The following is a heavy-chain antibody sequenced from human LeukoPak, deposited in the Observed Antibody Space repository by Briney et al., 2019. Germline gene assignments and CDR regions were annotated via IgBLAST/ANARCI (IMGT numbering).Heavy chain of an antibody. Sequence: ASVKVSCKASGGTFSSYAISWVRQAPGQGLEWMGGIIPIFGTANYAQKFQGRVTITADESTSTAYMELSSLRSEDTAVHYCARGIAVAGSNWFDPWGQGTLVTVSS. J-gene: IGHJ5*02. V-gene: IGHV1-69*01. CDR3: ARGIAVAGSNWFDP. D-gene: IGHD6-19*01. CDR2: IIPIFGTA. CDR1: GGTFSSYA.